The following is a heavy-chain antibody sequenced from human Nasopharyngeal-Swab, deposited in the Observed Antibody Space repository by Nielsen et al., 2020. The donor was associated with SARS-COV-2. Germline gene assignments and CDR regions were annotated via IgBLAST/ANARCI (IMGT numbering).Heavy chain of an antibody. CDR1: GFTFRNHG. J-gene: IGHJ4*02. Sequence: GESLKISCAASGFTFRNHGMHWVRQAPGKGLEWVAIISSGGRTQVYADSVEGRFTISRDNAKDTLYLQLNSLRVEDTAVYYCALAGYYRFDSWGQGSLVTVSS. V-gene: IGHV3-30*03. CDR2: ISSGGRTQ. D-gene: IGHD3-9*01. CDR3: ALAGYYRFDS.